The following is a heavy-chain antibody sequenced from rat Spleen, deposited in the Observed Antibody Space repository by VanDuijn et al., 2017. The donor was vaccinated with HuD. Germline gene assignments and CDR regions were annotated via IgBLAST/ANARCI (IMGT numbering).Heavy chain of an antibody. Sequence: EVQLMESGGGLVQPGKSLKLSCVASGFTFNNYWMTWIRQAPGKGLEWVATISYDGTSAYYRDSVKGRFTISRDNAKTALYLQMDSLRSEDTATYYCARPNYPGFNYFDYWGLGVMVTVSS. CDR3: ARPNYPGFNYFDY. V-gene: IGHV5-31*01. J-gene: IGHJ2*01. D-gene: IGHD1-4*01. CDR1: GFTFNNYW. CDR2: ISYDGTSA.